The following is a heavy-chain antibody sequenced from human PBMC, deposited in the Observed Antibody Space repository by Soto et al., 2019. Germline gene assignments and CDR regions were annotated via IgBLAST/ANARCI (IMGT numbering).Heavy chain of an antibody. J-gene: IGHJ4*02. D-gene: IGHD3-22*01. CDR3: ATHSSGYPAYPY. Sequence: QAPGNGLEWVSVIYSGGSTYYADSVKGRFTISRDNSKNTLYLQMNSLRAEDTAVYYCATHSSGYPAYPYWGQGTLVTVSS. CDR2: IYSGGST. V-gene: IGHV3-66*01.